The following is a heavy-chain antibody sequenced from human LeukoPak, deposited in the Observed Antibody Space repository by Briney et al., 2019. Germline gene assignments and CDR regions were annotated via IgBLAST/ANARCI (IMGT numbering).Heavy chain of an antibody. CDR1: GFTVSSNY. V-gene: IGHV3-53*01. D-gene: IGHD3-22*01. CDR3: AGPATYYYDSSGTGAFGI. J-gene: IGHJ3*02. Sequence: GGSLRLSCAASGFTVSSNYMSWVRQAPGKGLERVSVIYSGGSTYYADSVKGRFTISRDNSKNTLYLQMNSLRAEDTAVYYCAGPATYYYDSSGTGAFGIWGQGTMVTVSS. CDR2: IYSGGST.